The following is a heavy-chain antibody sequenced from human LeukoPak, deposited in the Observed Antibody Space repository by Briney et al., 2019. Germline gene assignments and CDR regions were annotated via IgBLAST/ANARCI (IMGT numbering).Heavy chain of an antibody. D-gene: IGHD3-22*01. CDR1: GGTFSRYA. CDR2: IIPIFGTT. Sequence: SVKVSCKASGGTFSRYAISWVRQAPGQGLEWMGGIIPIFGTTNYAQKFQGRVTITADESTSTAYMELSSLRSEDTAVYYCARKAEYYYDSRVAAFDIWGQGTMATVSS. J-gene: IGHJ3*02. V-gene: IGHV1-69*13. CDR3: ARKAEYYYDSRVAAFDI.